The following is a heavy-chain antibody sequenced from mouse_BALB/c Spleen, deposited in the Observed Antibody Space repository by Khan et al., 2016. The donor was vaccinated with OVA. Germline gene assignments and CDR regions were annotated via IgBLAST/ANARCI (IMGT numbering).Heavy chain of an antibody. CDR2: IDPANGNS. V-gene: IGHV14-3*02. Sequence: VQLKQSGAELVKPGASVKLSCTASGLNIKDTYIHWVKQRPEQGLEWIGRIDPANGNSKYDPRFQGKATLTADTSSNTAYLQLSSLTSEDAAVYYCTRPIYYYDAMDYWGQGTSVTVSS. J-gene: IGHJ4*01. CDR1: GLNIKDTY. CDR3: TRPIYYYDAMDY. D-gene: IGHD1-1*01.